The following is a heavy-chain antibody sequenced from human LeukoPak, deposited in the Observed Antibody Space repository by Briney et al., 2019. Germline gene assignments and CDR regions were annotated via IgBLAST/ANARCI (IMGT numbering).Heavy chain of an antibody. J-gene: IGHJ4*02. D-gene: IGHD4-17*01. CDR3: ARAGAAMTTHFNS. V-gene: IGHV1-18*01. Sequence: GASVKVSCKASGYTFIDYGISWVRQAPGQGLEWMGRISGYNSNTDYIQKFQGRVTMTTDTSTSTAYMELTSLRSDDTAVYYCARAGAAMTTHFNSWGQGTLVIVSS. CDR2: ISGYNSNT. CDR1: GYTFIDYG.